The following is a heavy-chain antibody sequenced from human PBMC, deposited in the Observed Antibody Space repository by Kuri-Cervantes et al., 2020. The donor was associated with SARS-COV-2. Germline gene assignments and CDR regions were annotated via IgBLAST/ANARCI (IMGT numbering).Heavy chain of an antibody. Sequence: GESLKISCVASGFTFSSYAMSWVRQAPGKGLEWVSAISGSGGSTYYADSVKGRFTISRDNSKNTLYLQMNSLRAEDTAVYYCARDLGYCTNGVCLLWEGYFDYWGQGTLVTVSS. CDR3: ARDLGYCTNGVCLLWEGYFDY. CDR2: ISGSGGST. J-gene: IGHJ4*02. CDR1: GFTFSSYA. V-gene: IGHV3-23*01. D-gene: IGHD2-8*01.